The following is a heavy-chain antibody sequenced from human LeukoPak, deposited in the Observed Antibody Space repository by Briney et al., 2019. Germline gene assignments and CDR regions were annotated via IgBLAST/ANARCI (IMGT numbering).Heavy chain of an antibody. V-gene: IGHV5-10-1*01. CDR3: ARDEGGVSSWVSH. CDR1: GYSFTSPW. D-gene: IGHD2-8*02. CDR2: IDPRDSFI. Sequence: SGESLKISCKGSGYSFTSPWISWVRQMPGKGLEWMGRIDPRDSFIKYNPSFQGHVTISVDKPISTAYLQWSSLRASDTVMYYCARDEGGVSSWVSHWGQGTLVTVSS. J-gene: IGHJ4*02.